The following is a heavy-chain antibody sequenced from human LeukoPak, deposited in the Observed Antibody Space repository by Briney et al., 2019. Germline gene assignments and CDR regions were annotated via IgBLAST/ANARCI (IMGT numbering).Heavy chain of an antibody. Sequence: SETLSLTCTVSGGSISSSSYYWGWIRQPPGKGLECIGTIYYSGSTYYNPSLKSRVTISVDTSKNQFSLKLSSVTAADTAVYYCARGTLYSGWSYYFDYWGQGSQVTVSS. CDR1: GGSISSSSYY. V-gene: IGHV4-39*07. D-gene: IGHD6-19*01. CDR3: ARGTLYSGWSYYFDY. J-gene: IGHJ4*02. CDR2: IYYSGST.